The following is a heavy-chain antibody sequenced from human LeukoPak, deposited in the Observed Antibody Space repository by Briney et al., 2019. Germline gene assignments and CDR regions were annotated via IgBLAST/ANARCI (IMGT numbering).Heavy chain of an antibody. CDR3: ATTVDGCPDDYFDH. CDR1: GFTFSSYW. J-gene: IGHJ4*02. CDR2: MNQDGSER. D-gene: IGHD6-19*01. Sequence: GGSLRLSCAASGFTFSSYWMSWVRQAPGKGLERVAHMNQDGSERYYVDSVRGRFTISRDNDKNSLYLQMNSLRAEDTAVYYCATTVDGCPDDYFDHWGQGTLVTVSS. V-gene: IGHV3-7*01.